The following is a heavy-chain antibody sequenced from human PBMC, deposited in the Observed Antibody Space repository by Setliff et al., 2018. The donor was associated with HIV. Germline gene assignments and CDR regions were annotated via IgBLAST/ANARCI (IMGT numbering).Heavy chain of an antibody. CDR1: GVSISSGSYY. CDR2: IYTSGSP. J-gene: IGHJ6*03. V-gene: IGHV4-61*02. Sequence: SETLSLTCTVSGVSISSGSYYWSWSRQSAGKGLEWVGCIYTSGSPNDNPSLKSRITISVDPSNNQFSLRLSSVTAAYTSVYYCARDKGYFYMDVWGKGITVTVSS. CDR3: ARDKGYFYMDV.